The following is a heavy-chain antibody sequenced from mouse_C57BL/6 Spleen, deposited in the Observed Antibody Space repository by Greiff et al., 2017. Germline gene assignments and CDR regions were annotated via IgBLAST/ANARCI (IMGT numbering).Heavy chain of an antibody. V-gene: IGHV14-4*01. D-gene: IGHD2-4*01. J-gene: IGHJ1*03. CDR1: GFNIKDDY. CDR2: IDPENGDT. Sequence: VQLKQSGAELVRPGASVKLSCTASGFNIKDDYMHWVKQRPEQGLEWIGWIDPENGDTEYASKFQGKATITAATSFNTAYLQLSSLTSEDTAVYYGTTGDYDGQTGVDVWGTGTTVTVSS. CDR3: TTGDYDGQTGVDV.